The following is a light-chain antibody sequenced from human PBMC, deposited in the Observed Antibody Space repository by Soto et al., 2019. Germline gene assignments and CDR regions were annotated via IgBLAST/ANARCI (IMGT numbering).Light chain of an antibody. CDR2: EVS. CDR3: SSYAGSDVFV. V-gene: IGLV2-8*01. CDR1: SSGVGAYNN. J-gene: IGLJ1*01. Sequence: QSVLTQPPSASGSPGQSVAISCTGTSSGVGAYNNVAWYQQHPGKVPKLMIYEVSKRPSGVPDRFSGSKSGNTASLTVSGLQADDEADYYCSSYAGSDVFVFGTGTKVTAL.